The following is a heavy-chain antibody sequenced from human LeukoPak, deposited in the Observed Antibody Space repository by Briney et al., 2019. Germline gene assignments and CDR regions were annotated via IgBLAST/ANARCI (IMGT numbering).Heavy chain of an antibody. Sequence: KPSETLILTCTVSGGSISSYYWSWIRQPPGEGLEWIGYVYYSGSTNYNPSLKSRVYISVDTSKNQFSLKLRSVTAADTAVYYCVRAAGSSSWSTWGQGALVTVSS. V-gene: IGHV4-59*13. CDR1: GGSISSYY. CDR3: VRAAGSSSWST. CDR2: VYYSGST. J-gene: IGHJ5*02. D-gene: IGHD6-13*01.